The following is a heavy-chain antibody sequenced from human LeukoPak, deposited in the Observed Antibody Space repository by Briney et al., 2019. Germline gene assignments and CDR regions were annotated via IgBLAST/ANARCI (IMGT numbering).Heavy chain of an antibody. CDR2: MSGSGTTI. D-gene: IGHD2-2*01. J-gene: IGHJ4*02. V-gene: IGHV3-11*01. Sequence: GALRLSCAASGFTFSDYHMSWIRQAPGTRLEWISYMSGSGTTIHYADSVKGRFTISRDNAKNLLYLQMNSLRAEDTAVYYCARRCSSTSCLHXXGQGSLVTVXX. CDR3: ARRCSSTSCLHX. CDR1: GFTFSDYH.